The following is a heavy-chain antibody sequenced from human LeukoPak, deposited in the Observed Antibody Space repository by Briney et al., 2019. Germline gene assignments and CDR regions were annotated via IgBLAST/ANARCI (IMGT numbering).Heavy chain of an antibody. J-gene: IGHJ4*02. V-gene: IGHV3-53*01. CDR2: IYSGGST. Sequence: GGSLRLSCAASGFTVSSNYMSWVRQAPGKGLEWVSAIYSGGSTYYADSVKGRFTISRDNSKNTLYLQMNSLRAEDTAVYYCARVGGIQLWFDYWGQGTLVTVSS. D-gene: IGHD5-18*01. CDR3: ARVGGIQLWFDY. CDR1: GFTVSSNY.